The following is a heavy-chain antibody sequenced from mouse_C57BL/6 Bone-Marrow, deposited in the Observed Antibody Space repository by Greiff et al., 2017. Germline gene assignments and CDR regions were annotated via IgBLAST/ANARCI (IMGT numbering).Heavy chain of an antibody. CDR2: LDPSDSYT. CDR3: AREGNYYGSSHFDY. V-gene: IGHV1-69*01. CDR1: GYTFTSYW. D-gene: IGHD1-1*01. J-gene: IGHJ2*01. Sequence: VQLQQPGAELVMPGASVKLSCKASGYTFTSYWMHWVKQRPGQGLEWIGELDPSDSYTNYNQKFKGKSTLTVDKSSSTAYMQLSSLTSEDSAVYYCAREGNYYGSSHFDYWGQGTTLTVSS.